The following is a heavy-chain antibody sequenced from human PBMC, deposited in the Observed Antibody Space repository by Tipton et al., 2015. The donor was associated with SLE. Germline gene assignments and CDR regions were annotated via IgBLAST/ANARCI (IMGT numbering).Heavy chain of an antibody. D-gene: IGHD4-11*01. CDR2: IYYSGTT. CDR1: GGSISGTSHY. J-gene: IGHJ5*02. Sequence: LVKPSETLSLTCSVSGGSISGTSHYWGWIRQSPGKGLEWLGSIYYSGTTYYNPSLKSRVTISVDTSKNQISLKLTSVTAADTAVYYCARYTVGTMEDPWGQGILVTVSS. CDR3: ARYTVGTMEDP. V-gene: IGHV4-39*01.